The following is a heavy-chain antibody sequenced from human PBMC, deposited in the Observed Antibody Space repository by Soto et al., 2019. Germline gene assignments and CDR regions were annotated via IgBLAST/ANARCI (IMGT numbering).Heavy chain of an antibody. CDR3: ARALILTGYYIHDAFDI. CDR1: GGSISSYC. Sequence: SETLSLTCTVSGGSISSYCWSWIRQPPGKGLEWIGYIYYSGSTNYNPSLKSRVTISVDTSKNQFSLKLSSVTAADTAVYYCARALILTGYYIHDAFDIWGQGTMVTVS. D-gene: IGHD3-9*01. CDR2: IYYSGST. V-gene: IGHV4-59*01. J-gene: IGHJ3*02.